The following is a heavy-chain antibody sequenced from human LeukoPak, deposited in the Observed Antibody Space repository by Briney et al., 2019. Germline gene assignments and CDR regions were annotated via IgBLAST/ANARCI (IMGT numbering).Heavy chain of an antibody. CDR2: IRYDGSNK. Sequence: GGSLRLSCAASGFTFSSYGMRWVRQAPGKGLEWVAFIRYDGSNKYYADSVKGRFTISRDNSKNTLYLQMNSLRAEDTAVYYCAKDLYSSSWYGLDYWGQGTLVTVSS. CDR1: GFTFSSYG. J-gene: IGHJ4*02. D-gene: IGHD6-13*01. V-gene: IGHV3-30*02. CDR3: AKDLYSSSWYGLDY.